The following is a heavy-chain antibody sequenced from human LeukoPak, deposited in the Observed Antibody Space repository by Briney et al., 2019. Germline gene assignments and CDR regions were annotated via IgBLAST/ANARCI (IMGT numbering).Heavy chain of an antibody. CDR1: GYTFTNYW. CDR3: ARTDTSGHYFFEY. J-gene: IGHJ4*02. Sequence: GRSLKISCKGSGYTFTNYWIGWVRQMPGKGLEWMGIIYPGDSDTRYSPSFQGQVTISADKSISTAYLQWSNLQALDTAMYYCARTDTSGHYFFEYWGQGTLVTVSS. D-gene: IGHD3-22*01. V-gene: IGHV5-51*03. CDR2: IYPGDSDT.